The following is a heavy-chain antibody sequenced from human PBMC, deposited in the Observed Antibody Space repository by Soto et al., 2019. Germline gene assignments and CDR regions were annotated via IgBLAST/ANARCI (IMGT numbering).Heavy chain of an antibody. CDR3: ARESHYTMDV. CDR1: GFTFRDYY. Sequence: QVQLVESGGGLVRPGGSLRLSCEASGFTFRDYYMTWFRQAPGKGLEWLSYIDSSTKYTNYEDSVKGRFTISRDNAKNSLYLHMNSLRADDTAVYYWARESHYTMDVWGQGTMVTVSS. J-gene: IGHJ6*02. CDR2: IDSSTKYT. V-gene: IGHV3-11*05.